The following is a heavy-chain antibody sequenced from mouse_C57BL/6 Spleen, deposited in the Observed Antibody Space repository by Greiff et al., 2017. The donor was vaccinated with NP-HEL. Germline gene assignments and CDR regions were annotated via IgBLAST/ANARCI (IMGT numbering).Heavy chain of an antibody. CDR3: AREGDYYGSSYDWYFDV. V-gene: IGHV1-22*01. CDR1: GYTFTDYN. Sequence: EVQLQQSGPELVKPGASVKMSCKASGYTFTDYNMHWVKQSHGKSLEWIGYINPNNGGTSYNQKFKGKATLTVNKSSSTAYMELRSLTSEDSAVYYWAREGDYYGSSYDWYFDVWGTGTTVTVSS. CDR2: INPNNGGT. D-gene: IGHD1-1*01. J-gene: IGHJ1*03.